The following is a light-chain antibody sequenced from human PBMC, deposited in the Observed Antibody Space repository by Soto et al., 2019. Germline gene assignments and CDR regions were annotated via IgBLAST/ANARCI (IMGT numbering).Light chain of an antibody. CDR1: QSVSSSY. CDR2: GAS. Sequence: EIVLTQSPGTLSLSPGERATLSCRASQSVSSSYLAWYHQKPGQAPRLLIYGASSRAAGIPDRFSGSGSGTEFTLTVSSLQSEDFAVYYCQQYEDSPVTFGQGTKVDI. CDR3: QQYEDSPVT. J-gene: IGKJ1*01. V-gene: IGKV3-20*01.